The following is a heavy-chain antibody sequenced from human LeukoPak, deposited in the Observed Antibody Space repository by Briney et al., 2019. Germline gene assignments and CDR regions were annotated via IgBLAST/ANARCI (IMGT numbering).Heavy chain of an antibody. CDR3: ARGYSYGPTPFDY. Sequence: SETLSLTCTVSGGSISIYYCSWIRQPPGKGLEWIGYIYYSGSTNYNPSLKSRVTISVDTSKNQFSLKLSSVTAADTAVYYCARGYSYGPTPFDYWGQGTLVTVSS. V-gene: IGHV4-59*08. J-gene: IGHJ4*02. CDR1: GGSISIYY. D-gene: IGHD5-18*01. CDR2: IYYSGST.